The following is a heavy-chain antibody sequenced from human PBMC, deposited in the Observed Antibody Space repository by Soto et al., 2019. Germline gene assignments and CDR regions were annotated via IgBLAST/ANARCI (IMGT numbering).Heavy chain of an antibody. CDR3: ARVGRYYDILTGYWPGGMDV. J-gene: IGHJ6*02. CDR2: ISAYNGNT. CDR1: GYTFTSYG. D-gene: IGHD3-9*01. V-gene: IGHV1-18*01. Sequence: QVQLVQSGAEVKKPGASVKVSCKASGYTFTSYGISWVRQAPGQGLEWMGWISAYNGNTNYAQKLQGRVTMTTDTSTSTAYMELRSLRSEDTGVYYCARVGRYYDILTGYWPGGMDVWGQGTTVTVSS.